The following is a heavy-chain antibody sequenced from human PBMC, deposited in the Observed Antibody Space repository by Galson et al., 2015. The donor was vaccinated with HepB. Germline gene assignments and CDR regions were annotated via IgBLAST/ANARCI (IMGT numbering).Heavy chain of an antibody. J-gene: IGHJ3*01. V-gene: IGHV4-30-4*07. CDR3: ARDSSGSSNILGSFNV. CDR2: IYYSGST. Sequence: TLSLTCDVSGGSISSNYYSWSWIRQSPGKGLEWLGYIYYSGSTYYNPSLKSRVTISIDTSKRQISLKLRSVTAADTAVYLCARDSSGSSNILGSFNVWGRGTMVTVSS. CDR1: GGSISSNYYS. D-gene: IGHD3-10*01.